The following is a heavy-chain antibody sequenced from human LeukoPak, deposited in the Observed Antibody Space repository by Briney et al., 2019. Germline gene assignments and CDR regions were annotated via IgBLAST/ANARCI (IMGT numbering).Heavy chain of an antibody. D-gene: IGHD6-13*01. Sequence: GGSLRLSCAASGFTFSSYWMSWVRQAPGKGLEWVANIKQDGSEKYYVDSVKGRFTISRDNAENSLYLQMNSLRAEDTAVYYCARDKSRYSSSWFLDYWGQGTLVTVSS. CDR1: GFTFSSYW. J-gene: IGHJ4*02. CDR3: ARDKSRYSSSWFLDY. CDR2: IKQDGSEK. V-gene: IGHV3-7*01.